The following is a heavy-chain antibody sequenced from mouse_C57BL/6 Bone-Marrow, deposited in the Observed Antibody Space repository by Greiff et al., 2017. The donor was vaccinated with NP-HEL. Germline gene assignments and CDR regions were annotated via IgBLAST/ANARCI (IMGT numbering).Heavy chain of an antibody. CDR3: ARERNSSGSYYFDY. CDR2: IHPNSGST. J-gene: IGHJ2*01. V-gene: IGHV1-64*01. CDR1: GYTFTSYW. D-gene: IGHD3-2*02. Sequence: QVQLKQPGAELVKPGASVKLSCKASGYTFTSYWMHWVKQRPGQGLEWIGMIHPNSGSTNYNEKFKSKATLTVDKSSSTAYMQLSSLTSEDSAVYYCARERNSSGSYYFDYWGQGTTLTVSS.